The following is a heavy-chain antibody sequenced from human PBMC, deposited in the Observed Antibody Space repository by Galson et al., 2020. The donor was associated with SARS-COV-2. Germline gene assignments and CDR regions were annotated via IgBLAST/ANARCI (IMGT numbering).Heavy chain of an antibody. Sequence: SETLSLTCAVSGGSINSSGYSWSWIRQPPGEALEFIGYIYPNGRAFYNPSLKSRVTISIDTAKNDFSLRLNSVTAADTAVYYCARRSLPFDFWGPGIPVTVSS. J-gene: IGHJ4*02. V-gene: IGHV4-30-2*01. D-gene: IGHD2-15*01. CDR1: GGSINSSGYS. CDR3: ARRSLPFDF. CDR2: IYPNGRA.